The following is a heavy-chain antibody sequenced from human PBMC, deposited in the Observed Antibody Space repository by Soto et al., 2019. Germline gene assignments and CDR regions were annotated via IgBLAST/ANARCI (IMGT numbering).Heavy chain of an antibody. Sequence: QLQLQESGPGLVKTSETLSLICSVSGDSITSSTYYWGWIRQPPGKGLEWIWSISYSGSIYYNPSLKSRVTMSVDSSKNQFSLKLSSVTAADTALYYCASSVVIALSLYCGQGTLVTVSS. CDR3: ASSVVIALSLY. CDR2: ISYSGSI. CDR1: GDSITSSTYY. J-gene: IGHJ4*02. V-gene: IGHV4-39*01. D-gene: IGHD2-15*01.